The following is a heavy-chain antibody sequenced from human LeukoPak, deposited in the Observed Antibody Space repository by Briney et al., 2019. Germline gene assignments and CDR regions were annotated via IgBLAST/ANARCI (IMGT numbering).Heavy chain of an antibody. J-gene: IGHJ4*02. CDR3: AKVELCSGGSCYYFDY. D-gene: IGHD2-15*01. V-gene: IGHV3-23*01. CDR2: ISPGDGGT. Sequence: GGSLRLSCAASGFTFSNYAMSWVRQAPGKGLEWVSAISPGDGGTYYADSAKGRFTISRDNSKNTLYLQVNSPRADDTAVYYCAKVELCSGGSCYYFDYWGQGTLVTVSS. CDR1: GFTFSNYA.